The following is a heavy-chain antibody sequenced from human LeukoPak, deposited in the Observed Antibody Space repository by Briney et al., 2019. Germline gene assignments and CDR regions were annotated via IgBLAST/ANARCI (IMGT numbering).Heavy chain of an antibody. D-gene: IGHD4/OR15-4a*01. CDR1: GGSISSSSYY. CDR3: ARRTLYGGYIGY. Sequence: PSETLSLTCTVSGGSISSSSYYWGWIRQPPGKGLEWIGSIYYSGSTYYNPSLKSRVTISVDTSKNQFSLKLSSVTAADTAVYYYARRTLYGGYIGYWGQGTLVTVSS. CDR2: IYYSGST. V-gene: IGHV4-39*01. J-gene: IGHJ4*02.